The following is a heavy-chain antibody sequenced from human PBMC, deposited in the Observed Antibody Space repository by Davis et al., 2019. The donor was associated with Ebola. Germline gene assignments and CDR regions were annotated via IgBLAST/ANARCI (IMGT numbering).Heavy chain of an antibody. D-gene: IGHD4-17*01. CDR1: GVTFSDYS. V-gene: IGHV3-48*01. Sequence: GESLKISCAASGVTFSDYSMNWVRQAPGKGLEWVSYISSGGITTYYTDSVRGRFTSSRDNAKNSLYLQMNSLRVEDTAIYYCAKDNYAVTIMVGAFDIWGQGTVVTVSS. CDR2: ISSGGITT. CDR3: AKDNYAVTIMVGAFDI. J-gene: IGHJ3*02.